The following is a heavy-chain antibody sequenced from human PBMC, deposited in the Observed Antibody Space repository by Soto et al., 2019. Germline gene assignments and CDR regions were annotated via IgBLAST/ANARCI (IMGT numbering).Heavy chain of an antibody. D-gene: IGHD3-22*01. V-gene: IGHV1-69*13. CDR1: GGTFSSYA. CDR3: ARAPTHYDSSGYHQLDY. Sequence: SVKVSCKASGGTFSSYAISWVRQAPGQGLEWMGGIIPIFGTANYAQKFQGRVTITADESTSTAYMELSSLRSEDTAVYYCARAPTHYDSSGYHQLDYWGKGTLVTVSS. CDR2: IIPIFGTA. J-gene: IGHJ4*02.